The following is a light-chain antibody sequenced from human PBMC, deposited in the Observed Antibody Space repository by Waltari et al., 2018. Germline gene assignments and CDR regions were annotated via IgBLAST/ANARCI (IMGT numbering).Light chain of an antibody. CDR1: NIGSEH. Sequence: SFVLTQPPSVSVAPGRTAAITCGGDNIGSEHVNWYQQRPGQAPVLVIYDDTDRPSGIPGRFSGSNSGDTATLTISGVEAGGEAVYYCQVWDSVSDHGVFGGGAKLTVL. CDR2: DDT. J-gene: IGLJ3*02. V-gene: IGLV3-21*03. CDR3: QVWDSVSDHGV.